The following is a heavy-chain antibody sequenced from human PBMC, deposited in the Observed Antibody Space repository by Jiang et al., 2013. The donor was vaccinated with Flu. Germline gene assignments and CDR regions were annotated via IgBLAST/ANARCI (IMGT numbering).Heavy chain of an antibody. V-gene: IGHV1-69*10. CDR2: IIPILGIA. D-gene: IGHD2-2*01. CDR3: ARDLRYCSSTSCYGTYYYYGMDV. J-gene: IGHJ6*02. Sequence: GAEVKKPGSSVKVSCKASGGTFSSYAISWVRQAPGQGLEWMGGIIPILGIANYAQKFQGRVTITADKSTSTAYMELSSLRSEDTAVYYCARDLRYCSSTSCYGTYYYYGMDVWGQGTTVTVSS. CDR1: GGTFSSYA.